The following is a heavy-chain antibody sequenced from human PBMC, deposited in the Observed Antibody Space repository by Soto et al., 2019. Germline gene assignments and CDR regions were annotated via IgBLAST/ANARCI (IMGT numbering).Heavy chain of an antibody. Sequence: HPGGSLRLASAASGFTFNSYAMHWVRQAPGKGLEWVAVISYDGSNKYYADSVKGRFTISRDNSKNTLYLQMNSLRAEDTAVYYCARDDWGGRVMVVAIIGCGEFACGMDVWGQGTTVTVSS. V-gene: IGHV3-30-3*01. J-gene: IGHJ6*02. CDR3: ARDDWGGRVMVVAIIGCGEFACGMDV. CDR2: ISYDGSNK. CDR1: GFTFNSYA. D-gene: IGHD2-15*01.